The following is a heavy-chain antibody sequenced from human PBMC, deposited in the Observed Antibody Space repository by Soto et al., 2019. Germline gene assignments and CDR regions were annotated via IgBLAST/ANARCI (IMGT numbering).Heavy chain of an antibody. V-gene: IGHV1-3*01. CDR1: GYTFSNYA. J-gene: IGHJ5*02. D-gene: IGHD3-10*01. Sequence: GASVKVSCKASGYTFSNYAMHWVRQAPGQRLEWMGWINAANGNTKYAQKLQGRVTMTTDTSTSTAYMELRSLRSDDTAVYYCARGVGSGSYYNQYNWFDPWGQGTLVTVSS. CDR2: INAANGNT. CDR3: ARGVGSGSYYNQYNWFDP.